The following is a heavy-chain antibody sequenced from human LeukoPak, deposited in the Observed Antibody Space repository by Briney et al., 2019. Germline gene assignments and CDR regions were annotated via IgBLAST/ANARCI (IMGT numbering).Heavy chain of an antibody. CDR1: GFTFSSYW. D-gene: IGHD5-18*01. J-gene: IGHJ4*02. CDR2: ISSSGNNK. Sequence: GGSLRLSCAASGFTFSSYWMYWVRQVPGKGLVRVSSISSSGNNKYYAESVKGRFTISRDNAKNSLYLQMNSLRAEDTAAYYCARDNNYGTGSDYWGQGTLVTVSS. CDR3: ARDNNYGTGSDY. V-gene: IGHV3-21*06.